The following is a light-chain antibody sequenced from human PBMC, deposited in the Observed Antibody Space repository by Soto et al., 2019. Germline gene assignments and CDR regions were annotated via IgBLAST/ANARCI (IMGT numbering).Light chain of an antibody. Sequence: DIQMTQSPSSLSASVGDRVSVTCRASQTIYTYLHWYQQKPGKAPKLLIYAASSLQSGVPSRFSGSGSGTDFTLTISSLHPEDFAFYYCQQTYSIPITFGHGTRLDI. J-gene: IGKJ5*01. CDR2: AAS. CDR1: QTIYTY. CDR3: QQTYSIPIT. V-gene: IGKV1-39*01.